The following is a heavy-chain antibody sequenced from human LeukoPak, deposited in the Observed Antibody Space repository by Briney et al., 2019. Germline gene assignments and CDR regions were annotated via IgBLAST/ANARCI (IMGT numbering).Heavy chain of an antibody. CDR1: GFTFSSYA. J-gene: IGHJ3*02. Sequence: GGSLRLSCAASGFTFSSYAMSWVRQAPGKGLEWVSAISGSGGSTYYADSVKGRFTISRDNSKNTLYLQMNSLRADDTAVYYCAKFVSFSYYDGSGDAFDIWGQGTMVTVSS. CDR2: ISGSGGST. V-gene: IGHV3-23*01. CDR3: AKFVSFSYYDGSGDAFDI. D-gene: IGHD3-22*01.